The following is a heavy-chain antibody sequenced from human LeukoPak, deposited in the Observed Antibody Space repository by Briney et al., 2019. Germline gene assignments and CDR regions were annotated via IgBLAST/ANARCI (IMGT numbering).Heavy chain of an antibody. CDR1: GGSISSGGYY. CDR2: IYHSGST. CDR3: ARARYNWNVPSLDAFDI. V-gene: IGHV4-30-2*01. Sequence: SQTLSLTCTVSGGSISSGGYYWSWIRQPPGKGLEWIGYIYHSGSTYYNPSLKSRVTISVDRSKNQFSLKLSSVTAADTAVYYCARARYNWNVPSLDAFDIWGQGTMVTVSS. D-gene: IGHD1-1*01. J-gene: IGHJ3*02.